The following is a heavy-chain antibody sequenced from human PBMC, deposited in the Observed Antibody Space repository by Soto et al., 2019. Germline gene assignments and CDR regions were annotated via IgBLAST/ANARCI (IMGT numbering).Heavy chain of an antibody. CDR3: ARDVNKRCIAARTYYYYYGMDV. CDR2: INPNSGGT. J-gene: IGHJ6*02. CDR1: GYTFTGYY. V-gene: IGHV1-2*04. Sequence: ASVKVSCKASGYTFTGYYMHWVRRAPGQGLEWRGWINPNSGGTNYAQKFQGWVTMTRDTSISTAYMELSRLRSDDTAVYYCARDVNKRCIAARTYYYYYGMDVWGQGTTVTVSS. D-gene: IGHD6-6*01.